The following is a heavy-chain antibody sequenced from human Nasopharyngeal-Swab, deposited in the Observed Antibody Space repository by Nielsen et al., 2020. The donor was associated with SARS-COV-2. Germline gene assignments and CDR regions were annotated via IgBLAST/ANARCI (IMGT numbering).Heavy chain of an antibody. Sequence: ASVKVSCKASGGTFSSYAISWVRQAPGQGLEWMGWISAYNGNTNYAQKLQGRVTMTTDTSTSTAYMELRSLRSDDTAVYYCARNWGYYDFWSGYPNWFDPWGQGTLVTVSS. CDR3: ARNWGYYDFWSGYPNWFDP. V-gene: IGHV1-18*01. D-gene: IGHD3-3*01. CDR2: ISAYNGNT. CDR1: GGTFSSYA. J-gene: IGHJ5*02.